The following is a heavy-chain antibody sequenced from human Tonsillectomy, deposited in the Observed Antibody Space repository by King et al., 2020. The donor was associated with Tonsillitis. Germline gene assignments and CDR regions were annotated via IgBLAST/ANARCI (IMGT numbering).Heavy chain of an antibody. D-gene: IGHD2/OR15-2a*01. J-gene: IGHJ6*02. CDR3: ARDPNISSYGMDV. CDR1: GFTFTSFG. V-gene: IGHV3-33*01. Sequence: VQLVESGGGVVQPGRSLRLSCAASGFTFTSFGMHWVRQAPGKGLEWVAVIWYNGYNKYFADSVKGRFTISRDNSKNTLYLQMNSLRAEDTAVYYCARDPNISSYGMDVWGQGTTVTVSS. CDR2: IWYNGYNK.